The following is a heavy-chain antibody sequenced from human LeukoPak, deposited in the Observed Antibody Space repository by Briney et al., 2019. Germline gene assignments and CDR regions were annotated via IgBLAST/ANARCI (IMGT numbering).Heavy chain of an antibody. D-gene: IGHD2-15*01. J-gene: IGHJ5*02. V-gene: IGHV4-39*01. CDR3: ARQTKGSRFCSGGSCYSRWFDP. CDR2: LYYSGNT. Sequence: SETLSLTCTVSGGSISSSSYYWGWIRQPPGKRLEWIGSLYYSGNTYYNPSLNSRVTISVDTSKNQFSLKLSSVTAADTAVYYCARQTKGSRFCSGGSCYSRWFDPWGQGTLVTVSS. CDR1: GGSISSSSYY.